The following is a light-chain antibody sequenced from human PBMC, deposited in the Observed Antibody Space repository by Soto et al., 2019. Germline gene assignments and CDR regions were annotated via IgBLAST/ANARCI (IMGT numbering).Light chain of an antibody. V-gene: IGKV3-20*01. CDR3: HQYGSLPIN. J-gene: IGKJ3*01. CDR1: QSVSRSF. Sequence: ENVLTQSPGTLSLSPGERATLSCRASQSVSRSFVAWYQQKPGQAPRLVIYGAASRATGTPDRFTGSGSGSDLTVSISALEPEDFAVYYCHQYGSLPINFGAGT. CDR2: GAA.